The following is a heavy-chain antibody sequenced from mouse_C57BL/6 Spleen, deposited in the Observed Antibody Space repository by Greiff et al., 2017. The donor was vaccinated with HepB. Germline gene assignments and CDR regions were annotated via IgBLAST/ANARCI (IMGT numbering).Heavy chain of an antibody. V-gene: IGHV1-82*01. Sequence: QVQLKQSGPELVKPGASVKISCKASGYAFSSSWMNWVKQRPGKGLEWIGRIYPGDGDTNYNGKFKGKATLTADKSSSTAYMQLSSLTSEDSAVYFCAREELAVPFDYWGQGTTLTVSS. CDR1: GYAFSSSW. CDR3: AREELAVPFDY. J-gene: IGHJ2*01. CDR2: IYPGDGDT.